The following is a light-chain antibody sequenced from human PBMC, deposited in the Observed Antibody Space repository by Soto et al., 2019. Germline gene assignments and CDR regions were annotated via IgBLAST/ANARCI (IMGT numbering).Light chain of an antibody. J-gene: IGKJ1*01. Sequence: DIQMTQSPATLSASVGDRVTITCRASQSISSWLAWYQQKPGKVPKLLIDDASSLESGVPSRFSGSRSGTEFTLTISSLQPDDFATYYCQQYNTYPWTFGQGTNVEIK. CDR2: DAS. CDR3: QQYNTYPWT. V-gene: IGKV1-5*01. CDR1: QSISSW.